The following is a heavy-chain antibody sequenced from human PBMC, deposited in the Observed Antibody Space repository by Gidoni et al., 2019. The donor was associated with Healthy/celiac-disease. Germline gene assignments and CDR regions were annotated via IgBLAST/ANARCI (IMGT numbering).Heavy chain of an antibody. V-gene: IGHV3-23*01. J-gene: IGHJ3*02. CDR3: AKDSEYYYDSSGYYTDAFDI. D-gene: IGHD3-22*01. CDR1: GCTVSSYD. CDR2: ISGSGGST. Sequence: EVQLLESGGGLVQPGGSLRLAGAAPGCTVSSYDMSWVRQAPGKGQGWVSAISGSGGSTYYADSVKGRFTISRDNSKNTLYPQMNSLRAEDTAVYYCAKDSEYYYDSSGYYTDAFDIWGQGTMVTVSS.